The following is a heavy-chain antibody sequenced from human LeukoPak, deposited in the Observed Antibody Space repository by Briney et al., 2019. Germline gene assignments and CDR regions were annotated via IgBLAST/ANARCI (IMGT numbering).Heavy chain of an antibody. D-gene: IGHD3-9*01. CDR1: GASTTSFS. Sequence: SQTLSLTCTLSGASTTSFSWTWIRHTPGNRLEWIGYISYSGDTNYNPSLKSRVTISVDTSKNQFSLRLTSVTAASTAVYYGVRHGEYDILTGYYVDFWGQGTLVTVSS. J-gene: IGHJ4*02. V-gene: IGHV4-59*08. CDR2: ISYSGDT. CDR3: VRHGEYDILTGYYVDF.